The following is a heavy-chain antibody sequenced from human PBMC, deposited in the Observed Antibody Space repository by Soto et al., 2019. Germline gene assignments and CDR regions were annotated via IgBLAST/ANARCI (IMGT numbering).Heavy chain of an antibody. D-gene: IGHD3-22*01. CDR1: GFTFSSYA. Sequence: GGSLRLSCAASGFTFSSYAMSWVRQAPGKGLEWVSAISGSGGSTYYADSVKGRFTISRDNSKNTLYLQMNSLRAEDTAVYYCAKVLYYYDSSGYYYDFDYWGQGTLVTVSS. V-gene: IGHV3-23*01. J-gene: IGHJ4*02. CDR2: ISGSGGST. CDR3: AKVLYYYDSSGYYYDFDY.